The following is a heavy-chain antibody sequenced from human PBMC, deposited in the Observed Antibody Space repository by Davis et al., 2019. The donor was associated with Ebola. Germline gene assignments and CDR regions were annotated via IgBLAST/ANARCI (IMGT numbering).Heavy chain of an antibody. Sequence: PGGSLRLSCAVSGFTLRRFGMHWVRQAPGKGLEWVAVIWYDESHKFYADSVKGRFTISRDTSENMVYLEMNSLRAEDTAVYYCARDPSVRCSGPRCPDPFDYWGQGTLVTVSS. CDR2: IWYDESHK. V-gene: IGHV3-33*01. CDR3: ARDPSVRCSGPRCPDPFDY. D-gene: IGHD2-15*01. J-gene: IGHJ4*02. CDR1: GFTLRRFG.